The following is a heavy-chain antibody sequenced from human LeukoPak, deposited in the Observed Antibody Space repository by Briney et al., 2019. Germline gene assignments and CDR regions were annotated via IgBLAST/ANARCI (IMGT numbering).Heavy chain of an antibody. CDR1: GFTFSSYS. D-gene: IGHD6-13*01. V-gene: IGHV3-21*01. Sequence: GGSVRLSCAASGFTFSSYSMNWVRQAPGKGLEWVSSISSSSSYIYYADSVKGRFTISRDNAKNSLYLQMNSLRAEDTAVYYCARGIAASAFDIWGQGTMVTVSS. CDR2: ISSSSSYI. CDR3: ARGIAASAFDI. J-gene: IGHJ3*02.